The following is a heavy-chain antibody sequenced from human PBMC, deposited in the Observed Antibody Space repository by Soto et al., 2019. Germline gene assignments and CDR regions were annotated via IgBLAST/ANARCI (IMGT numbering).Heavy chain of an antibody. CDR1: GYTLSEVS. V-gene: IGHV1-24*01. CDR2: FDPENDET. D-gene: IGHD2-2*01. Sequence: ASVKVSCKVSGYTLSEVSIHWARQTPGKGLEWMGGFDPENDETSYAQKFQGRVTLTEDTSTDTAYLELSSLRSEDTAIYYCAIAAYCSGATCYSGYNWFDPWGQGTQVTVSS. CDR3: AIAAYCSGATCYSGYNWFDP. J-gene: IGHJ5*02.